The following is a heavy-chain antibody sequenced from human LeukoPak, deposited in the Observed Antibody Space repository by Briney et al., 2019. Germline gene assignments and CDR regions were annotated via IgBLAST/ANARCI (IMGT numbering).Heavy chain of an antibody. J-gene: IGHJ5*02. Sequence: RASVKVSCKVSGYTLTELSMHWARQAPGKGLEWMGGFDPEDGETIYAQKFQGRVTMTEDTSTDTAYMELSSLRSEDTAVYYCATVTAAAGLYNWFDPWGQGTLVTVSS. CDR2: FDPEDGET. CDR1: GYTLTELS. V-gene: IGHV1-24*01. CDR3: ATVTAAAGLYNWFDP. D-gene: IGHD6-13*01.